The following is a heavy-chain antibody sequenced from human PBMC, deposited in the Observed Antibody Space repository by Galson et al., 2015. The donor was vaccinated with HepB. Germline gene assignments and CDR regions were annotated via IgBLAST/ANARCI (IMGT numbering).Heavy chain of an antibody. V-gene: IGHV4-39*01. D-gene: IGHD2-15*01. CDR1: GGSMSSSSYY. Sequence: SETLSLTCTVSGGSMSSSSYYWGRIRQPPGKRLEWIGCIYYSRTTYYNPSLSSRVTVPLDTSKNQFSLRLTPVTAADTAVYYCATTYSKDAFDIWGQGAMVTVSS. CDR2: IYYSRTT. CDR3: ATTYSKDAFDI. J-gene: IGHJ3*02.